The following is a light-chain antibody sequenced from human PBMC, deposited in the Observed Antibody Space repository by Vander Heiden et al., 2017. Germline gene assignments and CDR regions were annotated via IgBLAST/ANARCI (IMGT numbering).Light chain of an antibody. CDR3: QSADSSGTYYV. V-gene: IGLV3-25*03. CDR2: KDS. CDR1: ALPKQY. Sequence: SYELIQLRSVSVSPGQTARITCSGDALPKQYAYWYQQKPGQAPVLVIYKDSERPSGIPERFSGSSSGTTVTLTISGVQTEDEADYYCQSADSSGTYYVFGTGTKVTVL. J-gene: IGLJ1*01.